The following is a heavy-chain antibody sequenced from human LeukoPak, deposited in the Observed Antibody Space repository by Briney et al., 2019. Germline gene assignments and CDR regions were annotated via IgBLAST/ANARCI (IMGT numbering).Heavy chain of an antibody. J-gene: IGHJ4*02. CDR2: IKEDGSEI. CDR1: GFNFSTYW. D-gene: IGHD3-10*01. V-gene: IGHV3-7*01. CDR3: VTDQTGRHPYFFDY. Sequence: GGSLRLSCAASGFNFSTYWMTWVRQVPGKGLEWVANIKEDGSEIYYVDAVKGRFSISRDNAKTSLYLQMNSLSVADTAVYYCVTDQTGRHPYFFDYWGQGTLVTVSS.